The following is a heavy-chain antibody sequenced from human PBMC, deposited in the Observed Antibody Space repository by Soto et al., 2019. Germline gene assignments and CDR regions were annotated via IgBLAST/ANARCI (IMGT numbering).Heavy chain of an antibody. D-gene: IGHD3-3*01. Sequence: SETLSLTCNVSGGSVSGDSYYWTWIRQPPGKGLEWIGYIHYSGSTNYNPSLKSRLTMSVDTSKNQFSLKMSSVTAAGTAMYYCVREANYDWRGYLLDYLGQGTLVAVSS. CDR1: GGSVSGDSYY. CDR2: IHYSGST. V-gene: IGHV4-61*01. CDR3: VREANYDWRGYLLDY. J-gene: IGHJ4*02.